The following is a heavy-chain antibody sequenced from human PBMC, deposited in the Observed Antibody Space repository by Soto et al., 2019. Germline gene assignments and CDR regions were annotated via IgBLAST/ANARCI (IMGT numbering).Heavy chain of an antibody. CDR2: ISGSGGST. J-gene: IGHJ3*02. Sequence: GGSLRLSCAASGFTFSSYAMSWVRQAPGKGLEWVSAISGSGGSTYYADSVKGRFTVSRENSKNTLYLQMNSLRAEDTAVYYCAKEEHSSGWANAFDIWGQGTMVTVSS. D-gene: IGHD6-19*01. CDR3: AKEEHSSGWANAFDI. CDR1: GFTFSSYA. V-gene: IGHV3-23*01.